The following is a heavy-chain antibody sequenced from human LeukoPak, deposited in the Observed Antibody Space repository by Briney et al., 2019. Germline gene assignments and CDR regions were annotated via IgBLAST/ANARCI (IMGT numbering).Heavy chain of an antibody. CDR1: GGTFSSYA. CDR2: IIPIFGTA. J-gene: IGHJ5*02. CDR3: ASTGYSGWRYNWFDP. Sequence: SVKVSCKASGGTFSSYAISWVRQAPGQGLEWMGGIIPIFGTANYAQKFQGRVTITADKSTSTAYMELSSLRAEDTAVYYCASTGYSGWRYNWFDPWGQGTLVTVSS. D-gene: IGHD5-12*01. V-gene: IGHV1-69*06.